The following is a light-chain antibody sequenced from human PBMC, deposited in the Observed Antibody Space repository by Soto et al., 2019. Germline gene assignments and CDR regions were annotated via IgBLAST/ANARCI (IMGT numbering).Light chain of an antibody. CDR2: GAS. CDR1: QSVSSSY. J-gene: IGKJ3*01. CDR3: QQYGGSPFT. Sequence: EIVWTQSPGTLSLSPGERATLSCRASQSVSSSYLAWYQQKPGQAPRLLIYGASSRATGIPDRFSGSGSGTDFTLTISRLEPEDFAVYYCQQYGGSPFTFGPGTKVDIK. V-gene: IGKV3-20*01.